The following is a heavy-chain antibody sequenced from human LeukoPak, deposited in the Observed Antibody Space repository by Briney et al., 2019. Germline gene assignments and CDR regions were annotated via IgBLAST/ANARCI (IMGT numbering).Heavy chain of an antibody. V-gene: IGHV3-23*01. CDR3: AKEKVYSSSWYAGDDY. J-gene: IGHJ4*02. CDR1: GFTFSSYA. CDR2: ISGRGGST. Sequence: QSGGSLRLSCAASGFTFSSYAMSWVRQAPGKGLEWVSAISGRGGSTYYADSVKGRFTISRDNSKNTLYLQMNSLRAEDTAVYYCAKEKVYSSSWYAGDDYWGQGTLVTVSS. D-gene: IGHD6-13*01.